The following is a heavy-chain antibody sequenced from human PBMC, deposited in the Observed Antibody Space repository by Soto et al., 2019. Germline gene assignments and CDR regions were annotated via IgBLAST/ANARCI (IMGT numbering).Heavy chain of an antibody. V-gene: IGHV3-23*01. D-gene: IGHD1-26*01. CDR2: ITFRGDYT. CDR3: AKLGTMGVFDN. Sequence: EVQLLESGGGLVQPGGSLSLACAASGFTFSSYAMSWVRQAPGKGLEWLASITFRGDYTYYAESVKGRFTLSRDNSRNRLDLQMDSLKVEDTALYYCAKLGTMGVFDNWGQGTLLTVSS. CDR1: GFTFSSYA. J-gene: IGHJ4*02.